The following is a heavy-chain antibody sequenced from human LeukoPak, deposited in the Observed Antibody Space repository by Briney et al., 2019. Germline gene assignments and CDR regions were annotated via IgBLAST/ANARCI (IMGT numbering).Heavy chain of an antibody. Sequence: PGGSLRLSCAASGFTFSSYGMNWVRQAPGKGLEWVSYISSSGSTIYYADFVKGRFTISRDNAKNSLYLQMNSLRAEDTAVYYCAELGITMIGGVWGKGTTVTISS. D-gene: IGHD3-10*02. V-gene: IGHV3-48*04. J-gene: IGHJ6*04. CDR1: GFTFSSYG. CDR3: AELGITMIGGV. CDR2: ISSSGSTI.